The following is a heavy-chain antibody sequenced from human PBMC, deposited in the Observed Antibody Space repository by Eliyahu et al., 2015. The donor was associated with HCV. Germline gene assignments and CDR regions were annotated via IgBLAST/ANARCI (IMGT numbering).Heavy chain of an antibody. CDR3: ASGGGGIAVAGTGGWFDP. Sequence: QVQLQESGPGLVKPSETLSLTCTVSGGSIATYYWSWIRQSPGKGLEWIGYIHYSGSTHYNPSLKSRVTISLDTSKNHFSLKLTSVTAADTAVYYCASGGGGIAVAGTGGWFDPWGQGTLVTVSS. CDR1: GGSIATYY. D-gene: IGHD6-19*01. CDR2: IHYSGST. J-gene: IGHJ5*02. V-gene: IGHV4-59*01.